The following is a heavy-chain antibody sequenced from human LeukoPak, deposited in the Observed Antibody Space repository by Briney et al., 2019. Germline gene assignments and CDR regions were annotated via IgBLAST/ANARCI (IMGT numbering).Heavy chain of an antibody. CDR3: ARGGGLDV. CDR2: INHNGNVS. Sequence: HPGGSLRLSCAASGFTFSSYWMNWARQAPGKGLEWVASINHNGNVSYYVDSVKGRFTISRDNAKNSLYLQMSNLRAEDKAVYFCARGGGLDVWGQGATVTVSS. D-gene: IGHD3-16*01. CDR1: GFTFSSYW. J-gene: IGHJ6*02. V-gene: IGHV3-7*03.